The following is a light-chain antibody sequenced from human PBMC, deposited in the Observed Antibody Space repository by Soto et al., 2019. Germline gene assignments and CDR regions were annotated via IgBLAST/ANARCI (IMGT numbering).Light chain of an antibody. CDR3: QQYKSYSWT. V-gene: IGKV1-5*01. CDR2: DAS. J-gene: IGKJ1*01. CDR1: QSISSW. Sequence: DIQMTQSPSTLSASVGERVTITCRASQSISSWLAWYQQKPGKAPKLLIYDASSLESGVPSRFSGSGSGTEFTLTISSLQPDDFATYYCQQYKSYSWTFGQGTKVEIK.